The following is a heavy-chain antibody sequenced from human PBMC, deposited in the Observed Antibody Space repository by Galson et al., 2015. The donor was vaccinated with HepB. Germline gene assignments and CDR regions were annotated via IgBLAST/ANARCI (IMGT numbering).Heavy chain of an antibody. CDR3: TTSPDYGDYSGP. D-gene: IGHD4-17*01. V-gene: IGHV3-15*01. CDR2: IKSKTDGGTT. CDR1: GFTFSNAW. Sequence: SLRLSCAASGFTFSNAWMSWVRQAPGKGLEWVGRIKSKTDGGTTDYAAPVKGRFTISRDDSRNTLYLQMNSLKTEDAAVYYCTTSPDYGDYSGPWGQGTLVTVSS. J-gene: IGHJ5*02.